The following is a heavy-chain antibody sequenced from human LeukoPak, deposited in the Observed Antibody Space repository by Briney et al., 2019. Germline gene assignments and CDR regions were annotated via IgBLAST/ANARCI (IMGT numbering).Heavy chain of an antibody. CDR1: GGXISSYY. Sequence: SETLSLTCTVSGGXISSYYWSWIRQPPGKGLEWIGHIYYSGSTNCNPSVKSRVAMSVDTSKKQFSLKLSSLTAADTAVYYCARGGTAVIAPYAFDIWGQGTMVTVSS. J-gene: IGHJ3*02. CDR2: IYYSGST. V-gene: IGHV4-59*01. D-gene: IGHD4-23*01. CDR3: ARGGTAVIAPYAFDI.